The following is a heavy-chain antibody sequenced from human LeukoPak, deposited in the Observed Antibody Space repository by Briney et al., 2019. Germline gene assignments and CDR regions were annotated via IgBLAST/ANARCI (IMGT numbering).Heavy chain of an antibody. Sequence: SETLTLTCTVSGGSISGYYWSWIRQSPGKGLEWIGYIYYSGSTNYNPSLKSRVTMSVDTSKNHFSLKVSSVTAADTAVYYCARAVVVAATVKWFDPWGQGTLVTVSS. CDR3: ARAVVVAATVKWFDP. D-gene: IGHD2-15*01. CDR2: IYYSGST. CDR1: GGSISGYY. V-gene: IGHV4-59*01. J-gene: IGHJ5*02.